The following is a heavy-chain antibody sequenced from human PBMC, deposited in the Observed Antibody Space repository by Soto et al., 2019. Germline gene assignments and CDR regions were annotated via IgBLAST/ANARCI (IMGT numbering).Heavy chain of an antibody. D-gene: IGHD3-22*01. Sequence: GGSLRLSCAASGFSFSSYSMNWVRQAPEKGLDWVSSISSSSSYTYYADSVKGRFTISRDNAKNSLYLQMNSLRAEDTAVYYCARDRAPDYFYDSSGSLFDPWGQGTLVTVSS. J-gene: IGHJ5*02. CDR1: GFSFSSYS. V-gene: IGHV3-21*01. CDR2: ISSSSSYT. CDR3: ARDRAPDYFYDSSGSLFDP.